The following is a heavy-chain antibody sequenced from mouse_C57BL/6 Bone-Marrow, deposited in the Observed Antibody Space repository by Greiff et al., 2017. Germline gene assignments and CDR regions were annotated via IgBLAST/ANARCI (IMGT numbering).Heavy chain of an antibody. J-gene: IGHJ1*03. CDR3: ARHGLWYFDV. Sequence: EVKLVVSGGDLVKPGGSLKLSCAASGFTFSSYGMSWVRQTPDKRLEWVATISSGSSYTYYPNSVKGRFTISRDNAKNTLYLQMSSLKSDETAMYCCARHGLWYFDVWGTGTTVTVSS. CDR2: ISSGSSYT. V-gene: IGHV5-6*01. CDR1: GFTFSSYG.